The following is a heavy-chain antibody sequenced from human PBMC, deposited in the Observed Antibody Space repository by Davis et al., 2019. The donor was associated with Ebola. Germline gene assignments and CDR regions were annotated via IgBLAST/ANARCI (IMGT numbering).Heavy chain of an antibody. V-gene: IGHV7-4-1*02. J-gene: IGHJ4*02. CDR2: INTKTGNP. D-gene: IGHD6-19*01. CDR3: ARGGQWLVQHY. Sequence: AASVKVSCKASGYTFTSYAMNWVRQAPGQGLEWMGWINTKTGNPTYAQGFTGRFVFSLDTSVSTAYLQISSLKAEDTAVYYCARGGQWLVQHYWGQGTLVTVSS. CDR1: GYTFTSYA.